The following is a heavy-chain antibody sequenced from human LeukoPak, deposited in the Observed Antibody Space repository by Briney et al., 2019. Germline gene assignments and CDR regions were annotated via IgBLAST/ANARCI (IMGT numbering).Heavy chain of an antibody. V-gene: IGHV4-59*08. CDR1: GGSISSYY. J-gene: IGHJ4*02. CDR3: ARHSDYSNYEGYFDY. CDR2: IYYSGST. Sequence: SETLSLTCTVSGGSISSYYWSWIRQPPGKGPEWIGYIYYSGSTNYNPSLKSRVTISVDTSKNQFSLKLSSVTAADTAVYYCARHSDYSNYEGYFDYWGQGTLVTVSS. D-gene: IGHD4-11*01.